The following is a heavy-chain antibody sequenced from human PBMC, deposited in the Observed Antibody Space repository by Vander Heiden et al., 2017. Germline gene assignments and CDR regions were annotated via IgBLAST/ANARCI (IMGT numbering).Heavy chain of an antibody. D-gene: IGHD3-10*01. CDR1: GGSISTSSYY. CDR2: IYYSGST. J-gene: IGHJ4*02. CDR3: ARRVRGSPYYFDY. V-gene: IGHV4-39*01. Sequence: QLQLQESRPALVKPSETPSPTCTVSGGSISTSSYYWGWIREPPGKGLEWIGSIYYSGSTCYNPSLKSRVTISVDTSKNQFSLKLSSVTAADTAVYYCARRVRGSPYYFDYWGQGTLVTVSS.